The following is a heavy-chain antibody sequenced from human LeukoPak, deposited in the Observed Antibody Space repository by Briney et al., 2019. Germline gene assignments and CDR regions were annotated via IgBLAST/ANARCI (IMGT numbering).Heavy chain of an antibody. CDR1: GFTFSIYW. D-gene: IGHD1-26*01. J-gene: IGHJ4*02. CDR3: ARRAGGTPDN. Sequence: GGSLRLSCAASGFTFSIYWMHWVRQPPGKGLVWVSRFNTDRSRTNYADSVKGRFIISRDSVKSILYLQMNSLRAEDTALYYCARRAGGTPDNWGLGTLVTVSS. V-gene: IGHV3-74*01. CDR2: FNTDRSRT.